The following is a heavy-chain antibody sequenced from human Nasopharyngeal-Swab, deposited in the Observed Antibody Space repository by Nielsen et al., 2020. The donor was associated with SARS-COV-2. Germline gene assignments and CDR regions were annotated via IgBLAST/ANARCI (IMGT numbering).Heavy chain of an antibody. CDR3: AKGYYYYYMDV. CDR1: GFTFDDYA. V-gene: IGHV3-43*02. J-gene: IGHJ6*03. Sequence: GESLKISCAASGFTFDDYAMHWGRQAPGKGLEWVSLISGDGSSTYYADSVKGRFTISRDNSKNSLYLQMNSLRTEDTALYYCAKGYYYYYMDVWGKGTTVTVSS. CDR2: ISGDGSST.